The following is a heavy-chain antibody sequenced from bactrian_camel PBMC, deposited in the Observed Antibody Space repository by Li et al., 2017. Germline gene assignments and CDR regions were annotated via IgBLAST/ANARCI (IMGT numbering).Heavy chain of an antibody. CDR1: GKTNVLNC. D-gene: IGHD6*01. V-gene: IGHV3S63*01. J-gene: IGHJ4*01. Sequence: HVQLVESGGGSVQAGGSLRLSCAATGKTNVLNCMGWLRQAPGKEREGVAVITRIHGGTEYADSVKGRFIISRDSSKMTWSLQMNNLKPEDTAMYYCATGPSRYGGSCLLSPPLYSGWGQGTQVTVS. CDR3: ATGPSRYGGSCLLSPPLYSG. CDR2: ITRIHGGT.